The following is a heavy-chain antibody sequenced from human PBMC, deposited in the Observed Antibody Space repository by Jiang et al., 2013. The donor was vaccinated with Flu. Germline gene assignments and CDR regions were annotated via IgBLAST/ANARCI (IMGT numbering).Heavy chain of an antibody. V-gene: IGHV4-59*01. CDR1: GGSTSSYY. CDR3: ARIKRGYCSGGSCHNWFDP. Sequence: ETLSLTCTVSGGSTSSYYWSWIRQPPGKGLEWIGYIYYSGSTNYNPSLKSRVTISVDTSKNQFSLKLSSVTAADTAVYYCARIKRGYCSGGSCHNWFDPWGQGTLVTVSS. CDR2: IYYSGST. D-gene: IGHD2-15*01. J-gene: IGHJ5*02.